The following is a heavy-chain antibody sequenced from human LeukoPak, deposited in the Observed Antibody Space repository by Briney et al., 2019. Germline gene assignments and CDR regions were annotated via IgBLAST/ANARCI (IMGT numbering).Heavy chain of an antibody. CDR1: GFTFSSYG. J-gene: IGHJ4*02. Sequence: GGSPRLSCAASGFTFSSYGMHWVRQAPGKGLEWVAFIRYDGNNKYYADSVKGRFTISRDNSKNTLYLQMNSLRAEDTAIYYCAKQRGDTAMVTVDYWGQGTLVTVSS. CDR2: IRYDGNNK. D-gene: IGHD5-18*01. CDR3: AKQRGDTAMVTVDY. V-gene: IGHV3-30*02.